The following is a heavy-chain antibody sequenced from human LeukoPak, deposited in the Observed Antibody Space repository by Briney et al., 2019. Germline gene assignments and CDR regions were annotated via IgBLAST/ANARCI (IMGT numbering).Heavy chain of an antibody. V-gene: IGHV3-11*01. D-gene: IGHD2-21*01. CDR3: ARGGDYYALKY. CDR1: GSSFSDSY. CDR2: ISSDGTTI. Sequence: KTGGSLRLSCAASGSSFSDSYMDWIRQAPGKGLEWVSYISSDGTTIYYADSVKGRFTISRDNAKNLLYLQMNSLRAEDTAVYYCARGGDYYALKYWGQGTLVTVSS. J-gene: IGHJ4*02.